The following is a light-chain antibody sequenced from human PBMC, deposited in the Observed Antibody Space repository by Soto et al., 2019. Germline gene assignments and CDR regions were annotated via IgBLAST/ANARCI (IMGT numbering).Light chain of an antibody. V-gene: IGKV3-15*01. CDR3: QHYSTWLWT. J-gene: IGKJ1*01. Sequence: EIVMTQSPATLSVSPGERATLSCRASQSVDSKLAWYQQKPGQGPRLLIYGASSRATGIPARFSGSGSGTEFTLTISSLQSEDVAVYYCQHYSTWLWTFGQGTKVESK. CDR2: GAS. CDR1: QSVDSK.